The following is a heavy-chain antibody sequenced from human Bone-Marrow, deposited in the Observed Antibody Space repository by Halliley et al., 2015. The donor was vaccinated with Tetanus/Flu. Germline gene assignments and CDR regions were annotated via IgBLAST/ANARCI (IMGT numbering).Heavy chain of an antibody. J-gene: IGHJ4*02. CDR2: IPYDGDNK. CDR3: AKDPSDIVATGIDY. D-gene: IGHD5-12*01. Sequence: SLRLSCEASGFTFSDYAMHWVRQAPGQGLEWVAIIPYDGDNKYYADSVKGRFTISRDSSKNTLYLQMNSLRPEDTAVYYCAKDPSDIVATGIDYWGQGTRVTVSS. CDR1: GFTFSDYA. V-gene: IGHV3-30*18.